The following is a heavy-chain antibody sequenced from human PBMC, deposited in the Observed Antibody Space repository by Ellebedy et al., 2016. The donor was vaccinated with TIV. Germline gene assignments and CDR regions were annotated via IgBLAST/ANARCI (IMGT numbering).Heavy chain of an antibody. J-gene: IGHJ4*02. CDR3: VSQFYGMFTGSRYFDY. D-gene: IGHD3-9*01. Sequence: GESLKISXAASGLAFSAYSMHWVRQAPGKGLEWVTVLGNDGTNEFYTDSVKGRFTISRDNARNMLYLQMNSLRSEDTGLYYCVSQFYGMFTGSRYFDYWGQGVLVTVSS. CDR1: GLAFSAYS. V-gene: IGHV3-30*14. CDR2: LGNDGTNE.